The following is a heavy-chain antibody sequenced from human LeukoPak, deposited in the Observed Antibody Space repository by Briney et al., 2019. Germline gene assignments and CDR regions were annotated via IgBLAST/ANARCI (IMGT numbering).Heavy chain of an antibody. Sequence: GGSLRLSCEGSGLTFSNYWMGWVRQAPGKGLQWVANIKADGSEKYYVDSVKGRFTISRDNAKNSLYLQMNSLRAEDTAVYYCATYSSLNRREFQYWGQGTLLTVSS. CDR1: GLTFSNYW. D-gene: IGHD3-22*01. J-gene: IGHJ1*01. CDR3: ATYSSLNRREFQY. CDR2: IKADGSEK. V-gene: IGHV3-7*01.